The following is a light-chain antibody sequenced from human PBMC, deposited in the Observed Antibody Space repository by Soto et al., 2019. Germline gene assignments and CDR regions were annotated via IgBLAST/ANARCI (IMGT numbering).Light chain of an antibody. Sequence: QSALTQPASVSGSPGQSITISSTGTSSDVGGYEYVSWYQQQPGKAPKRIIYDVSDRPSGVSNRFSASKSGNTASLAISGLQAEDEADYYCSSYTSSNTLGVFGTGTKLTVL. V-gene: IGLV2-14*03. CDR2: DVS. CDR1: SSDVGGYEY. J-gene: IGLJ1*01. CDR3: SSYTSSNTLGV.